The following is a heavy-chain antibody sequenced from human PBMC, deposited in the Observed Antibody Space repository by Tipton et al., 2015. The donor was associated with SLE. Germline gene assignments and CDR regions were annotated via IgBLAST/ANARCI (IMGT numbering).Heavy chain of an antibody. CDR1: GFTFIDYA. D-gene: IGHD2-21*02. Sequence: GSLRLSCAASGFTFIDYAMSWVRQAPGKGLEWVSVIYSDGRDAFYADSVKGRFTISRDNSKNTLYLQMNSLRADDTAVYYCAAGSEGGDGYYYYYCMDVWGKGTSVTVSS. CDR2: IYSDGRDA. J-gene: IGHJ6*03. CDR3: AAGSEGGDGYYYYYCMDV. V-gene: IGHV3-23*03.